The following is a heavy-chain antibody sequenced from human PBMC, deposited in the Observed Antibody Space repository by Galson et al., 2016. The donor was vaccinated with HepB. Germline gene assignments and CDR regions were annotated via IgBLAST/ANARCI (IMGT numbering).Heavy chain of an antibody. V-gene: IGHV1-2*02. CDR1: GYSFTGHY. CDR2: INPNSGGT. J-gene: IGHJ6*02. D-gene: IGHD3-22*01. Sequence: SVKVSCKASGYSFTGHYIHWVRQAPGEGLEWMGWINPNSGGTKYAQIFQGRVTMTRDTSISTASMELSSLRSDNTAVYYCARGPHGGRGIVVHDYYGMDVWGQGTTVSVSS. CDR3: ARGPHGGRGIVVHDYYGMDV.